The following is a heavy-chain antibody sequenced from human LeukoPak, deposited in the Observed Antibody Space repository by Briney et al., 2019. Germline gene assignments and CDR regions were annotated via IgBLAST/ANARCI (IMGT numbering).Heavy chain of an antibody. Sequence: ASVKVSCKASGYTFTSYAMNWVRQAPEQGLEWMGWINTNTGNPTYAQGFTGRFVFSLDTSVSTAYLQISSLKAEDTAVYYCASPAASGWPFYYYYYGMDVWGQGTTVTVSS. J-gene: IGHJ6*02. CDR1: GYTFTSYA. CDR2: INTNTGNP. CDR3: ASPAASGWPFYYYYYGMDV. V-gene: IGHV7-4-1*02. D-gene: IGHD6-19*01.